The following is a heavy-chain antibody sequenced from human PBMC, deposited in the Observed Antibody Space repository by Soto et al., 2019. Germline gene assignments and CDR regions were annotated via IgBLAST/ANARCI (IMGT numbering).Heavy chain of an antibody. J-gene: IGHJ6*02. CDR2: IYFTSTWSF. Sequence: SQTLSLTCAISGDSVSSNTAAWNWIRQSPSRGHEWLGRIYFTSTWSFDYALSVRSRISIAPDTSTYQFSLHLDPLTPEDPALYYCAGGTWFRSMEVWGQGTPVTVSS. CDR3: AGGTWFRSMEV. V-gene: IGHV6-1*01. D-gene: IGHD3-10*01. CDR1: GDSVSSNTAA.